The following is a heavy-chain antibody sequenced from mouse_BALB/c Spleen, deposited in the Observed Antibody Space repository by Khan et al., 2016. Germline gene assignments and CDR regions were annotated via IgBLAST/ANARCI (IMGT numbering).Heavy chain of an antibody. J-gene: IGHJ3*01. V-gene: IGHV14-3*02. CDR3: IRRDYYGNQFAY. Sequence: VQLQQSGAELVKPGASVKLSCAASGFNIKDTYMNWVKQRPEQGLEWIGRIDPVNGETEYDPKFQGKAAMTADTSSNTAYLQLSSLTSEDTAVYYCIRRDYYGNQFAYWGQGTLVTVSA. CDR1: GFNIKDTY. CDR2: IDPVNGET. D-gene: IGHD2-1*01.